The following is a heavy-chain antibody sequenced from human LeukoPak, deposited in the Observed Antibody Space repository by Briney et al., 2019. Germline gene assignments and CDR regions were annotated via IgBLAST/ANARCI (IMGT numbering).Heavy chain of an antibody. Sequence: ASVKVSCKVSGYTLTELSMHWVRQAPGQGLEWMGGFDPEDGETIYAQKFQGRVTMTEDTSTDTAYMELSSLRSEDTAVYYCATGRGYDFWSDLDYWGQGTLVTVSS. J-gene: IGHJ4*02. D-gene: IGHD3-3*01. CDR2: FDPEDGET. CDR3: ATGRGYDFWSDLDY. V-gene: IGHV1-24*01. CDR1: GYTLTELS.